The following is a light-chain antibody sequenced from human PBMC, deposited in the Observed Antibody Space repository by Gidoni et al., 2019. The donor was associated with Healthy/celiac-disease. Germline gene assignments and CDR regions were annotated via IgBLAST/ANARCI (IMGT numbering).Light chain of an antibody. CDR2: EVS. Sequence: QSALTQPASVSGSPGQSITISCTGPSSHVGGYNYVSWYQQPPGKAPKLMIYEVSNRPSGVPDRFSGSKSGNTASLTISGLQAEDEADYYCSSYTSSSTEVFGGGTKLTVL. CDR3: SSYTSSSTEV. J-gene: IGLJ3*02. CDR1: SSHVGGYNY. V-gene: IGLV2-14*01.